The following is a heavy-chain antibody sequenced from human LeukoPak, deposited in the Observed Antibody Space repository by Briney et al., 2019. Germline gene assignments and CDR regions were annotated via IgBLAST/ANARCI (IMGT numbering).Heavy chain of an antibody. CDR3: ARIGGASGADTAMVN. J-gene: IGHJ4*02. Sequence: ASVKVSCKASGYTFTNYAMNWVRQAPGQGLEWMGWINTNTGNPTYAQDFTGRFVFSLDTSVSTASLQISSLKAEDTAVYYCARIGGASGADTAMVNWGQGTLVTVSS. V-gene: IGHV7-4-1*02. CDR1: GYTFTNYA. D-gene: IGHD5-18*01. CDR2: INTNTGNP.